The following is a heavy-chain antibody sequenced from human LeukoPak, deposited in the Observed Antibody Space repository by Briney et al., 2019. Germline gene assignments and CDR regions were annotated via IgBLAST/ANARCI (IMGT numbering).Heavy chain of an antibody. CDR3: ATSSSYCGGDCYHSEGI. Sequence: SVKVSCKASGGTFSSYAISWVRQAPGQGLEWMGGIIPIFGTANYAQKFQGRVTITADESTSTAYMELSSLRSEDTAVYYCATSSSYCGGDCYHSEGIWGQGTLVTVSS. CDR1: GGTFSSYA. J-gene: IGHJ4*02. D-gene: IGHD2-21*01. CDR2: IIPIFGTA. V-gene: IGHV1-69*01.